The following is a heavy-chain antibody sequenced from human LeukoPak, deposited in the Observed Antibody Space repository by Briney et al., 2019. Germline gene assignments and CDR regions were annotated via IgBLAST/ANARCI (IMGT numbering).Heavy chain of an antibody. CDR2: IIPVFGTA. CDR3: ASNRYHQGYCSSTSCYKNAFDI. D-gene: IGHD2-2*02. V-gene: IGHV1-69*01. J-gene: IGHJ3*02. Sequence: GSSVKVSCKASGATFTTYAIIWVRQAPGQGLEWMGGIIPVFGTANYAQKFQGRVTITADESTSTAYMELSSLRSEDTAVYYCASNRYHQGYCSSTSCYKNAFDIWGQGTMVTVSS. CDR1: GATFTTYA.